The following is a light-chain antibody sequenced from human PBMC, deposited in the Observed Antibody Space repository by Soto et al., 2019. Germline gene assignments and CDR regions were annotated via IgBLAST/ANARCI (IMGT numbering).Light chain of an antibody. J-gene: IGKJ1*01. CDR2: GAS. CDR1: QSAGNF. V-gene: IGKV3-15*01. CDR3: QKYNSAPRT. Sequence: VMTQSPATLSVSPGETASLSCRASQSAGNFLAWYQQKPGQAPRLLFFGASTRATGIPARFSGSGSGTDFTLTISSLQPEDVATYYCQKYNSAPRTFGQGTKVDIK.